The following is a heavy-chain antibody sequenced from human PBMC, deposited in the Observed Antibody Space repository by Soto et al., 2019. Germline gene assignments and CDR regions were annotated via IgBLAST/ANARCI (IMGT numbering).Heavy chain of an antibody. D-gene: IGHD4-4*01. V-gene: IGHV3-33*01. CDR3: ATNGHSSNYVFYYYYGMDV. J-gene: IGHJ6*02. Sequence: LRLSCAASGFTFSSYGMHWVRQAPGKGLEWVAVIWYDGSNKYYADSVKGRFTISRDNSKNTLYLQMNSLRAEDTAVYYCATNGHSSNYVFYYYYGMDVWGQGTKVTLSS. CDR2: IWYDGSNK. CDR1: GFTFSSYG.